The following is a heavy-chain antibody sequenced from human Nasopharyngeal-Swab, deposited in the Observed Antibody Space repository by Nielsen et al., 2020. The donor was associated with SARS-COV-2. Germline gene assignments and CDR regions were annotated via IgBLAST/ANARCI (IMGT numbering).Heavy chain of an antibody. V-gene: IGHV5-51*01. CDR1: RYSFTSYW. Sequence: GESLKISCKGSRYSFTSYWIGWVRQMPGKGLEWMGIIYPGDSDTRYSPSFQGQVTISADKSISTAYLQWSSLKASDTAMYYCARSDYYGSGSSSSTYYYGMDVWGQGTTVTVSS. J-gene: IGHJ6*02. CDR2: IYPGDSDT. CDR3: ARSDYYGSGSSSSTYYYGMDV. D-gene: IGHD3-10*01.